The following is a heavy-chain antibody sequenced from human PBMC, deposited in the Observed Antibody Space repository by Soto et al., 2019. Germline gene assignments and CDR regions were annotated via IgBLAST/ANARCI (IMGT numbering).Heavy chain of an antibody. J-gene: IGHJ4*02. V-gene: IGHV3-11*06. CDR1: GFTFSDYY. Sequence: PGGSLRLSCAASGFTFSDYYMSWIRQAPGKGLEWIAYIRSRGDYTSYADSVKGRFTISRDNANNSLYLQMNSLRAEDTAVYYCARQSYIVATISGGFDSWGQGTLVTVSS. D-gene: IGHD5-12*01. CDR3: ARQSYIVATISGGFDS. CDR2: IRSRGDYT.